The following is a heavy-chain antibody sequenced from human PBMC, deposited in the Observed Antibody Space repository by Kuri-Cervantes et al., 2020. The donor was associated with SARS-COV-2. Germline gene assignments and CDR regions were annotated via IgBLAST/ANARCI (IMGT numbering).Heavy chain of an antibody. CDR1: GGSISSSSYY. CDR3: ARGLHIVVGDYYYGMDV. J-gene: IGHJ6*02. CDR2: IYYSGST. Sequence: GSLRLSCTVSGGSISSSSYYWGWIRQPPGKGLEWIGSIYYSGSTYYNPSLKSRVTISVDTSKNQFSRKLSSVAASDTAVYYCARGLHIVVGDYYYGMDVWGQGTTVTVSS. V-gene: IGHV4-39*07. D-gene: IGHD2-21*01.